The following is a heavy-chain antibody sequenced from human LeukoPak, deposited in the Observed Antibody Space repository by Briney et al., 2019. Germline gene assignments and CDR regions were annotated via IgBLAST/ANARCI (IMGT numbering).Heavy chain of an antibody. J-gene: IGHJ2*01. CDR3: ARNYIWYFDP. V-gene: IGHV3-33*01. D-gene: IGHD1-7*01. Sequence: GGSLRLSCAASGFTFSSYGMHWVRQAPGRGLEWVALIYYDESQKHYSDSVKGRFTISRDQSKNTVDLQMNNLRDEDTAVYYCARNYIWYFDPWGRGTLVTVSS. CDR2: IYYDESQK. CDR1: GFTFSSYG.